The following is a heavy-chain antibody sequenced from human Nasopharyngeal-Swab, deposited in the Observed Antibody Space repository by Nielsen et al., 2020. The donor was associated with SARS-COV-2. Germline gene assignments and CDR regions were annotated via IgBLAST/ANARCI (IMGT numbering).Heavy chain of an antibody. Sequence: SGPTLVKPTQTLTLTCSFSGFSLTPSPVGVGWIRQPPGKALEWLAVIYWDDDKRYWPSLKSRLTITKDTSNNQVVLTVTNMDPVDTATYYCAHRRFFNGKWNEGTFDTWGQGTMVTVSS. V-gene: IGHV2-5*02. CDR3: AHRRFFNGKWNEGTFDT. J-gene: IGHJ3*02. CDR2: IYWDDDK. CDR1: GFSLTPSPVG. D-gene: IGHD1-20*01.